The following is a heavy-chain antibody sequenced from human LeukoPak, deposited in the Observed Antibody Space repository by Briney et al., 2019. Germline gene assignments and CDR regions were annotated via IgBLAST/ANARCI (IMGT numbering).Heavy chain of an antibody. CDR1: GYTFTGYY. CDR2: INPNSGGT. V-gene: IGHV1-2*06. D-gene: IGHD6-6*01. J-gene: IGHJ3*02. Sequence: ASVKVSCKASGYTFTGYYMHWVRQAPGQGLEWMGRINPNSGGTNYAQKFQGGVTMTRDTSISTAHMELSRLRSDDTAVYYCARDLSIATKAFDIWGQGTMVTVSS. CDR3: ARDLSIATKAFDI.